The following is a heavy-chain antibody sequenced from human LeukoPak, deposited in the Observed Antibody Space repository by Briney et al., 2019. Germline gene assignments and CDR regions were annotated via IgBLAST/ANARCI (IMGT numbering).Heavy chain of an antibody. D-gene: IGHD3-22*01. CDR2: IWYDGSEN. J-gene: IGHJ3*02. Sequence: GGSLRLSCAASGFIFRTHGMHWVRQAPGKGLEWVAVIWYDGSENFYAESVKGRFTITRDNSKNTLYLQMNSLRADDTAVYYCARDIRTYYYDSSGSSDGFDIWGQGTMVTVSS. CDR1: GFIFRTHG. CDR3: ARDIRTYYYDSSGSSDGFDI. V-gene: IGHV3-33*01.